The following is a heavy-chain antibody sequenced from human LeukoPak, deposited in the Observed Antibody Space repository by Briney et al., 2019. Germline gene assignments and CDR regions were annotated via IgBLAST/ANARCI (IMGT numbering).Heavy chain of an antibody. J-gene: IGHJ4*02. V-gene: IGHV3-43*01. CDR2: LSWDGGST. CDR1: RLTFDDYT. D-gene: IGHD6-19*01. CDR3: AKGHPPYSSGWYEFFDY. Sequence: PGGCLRLSCAASRLTFDDYTMHWVRRAAGTGGGWVSLLSWDGGSTYYADSMKGRFTISRDNSKNSLYLQMNSLRTEDTALYYCAKGHPPYSSGWYEFFDYCGQGSLVTVSS.